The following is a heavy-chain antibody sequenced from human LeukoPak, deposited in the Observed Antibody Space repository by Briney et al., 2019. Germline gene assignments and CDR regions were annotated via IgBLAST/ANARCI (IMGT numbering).Heavy chain of an antibody. CDR1: GYTFTSCY. V-gene: IGHV1-46*01. CDR2: INPSGGST. J-gene: IGHJ5*02. D-gene: IGHD2-15*01. Sequence: ASVKVSCKASGYTFTSCYMHWVRQAPGQGLEWMGIINPSGGSTSYAQKFQGRVTMTRDMSTSTVYMELSSLRSEDTAVYYCARGGRYCSGGSCYPPRAWGQGTLVTVSS. CDR3: ARGGRYCSGGSCYPPRA.